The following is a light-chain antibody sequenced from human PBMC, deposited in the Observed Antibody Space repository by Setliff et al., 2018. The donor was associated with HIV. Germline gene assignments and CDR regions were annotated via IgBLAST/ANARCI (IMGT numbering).Light chain of an antibody. Sequence: QSVLTQPRSVSGSPGQSVSISCTGTNSDVGGYNYVSWYQQFPGKAPKLLVYDVSKRPSGVPDRFSGSKSDNTASLTISGLQAEDEADYYCCSYAGAYRAIVGGGTK. V-gene: IGLV2-11*01. CDR1: NSDVGGYNY. CDR3: CSYAGAYRAI. CDR2: DVS. J-gene: IGLJ2*01.